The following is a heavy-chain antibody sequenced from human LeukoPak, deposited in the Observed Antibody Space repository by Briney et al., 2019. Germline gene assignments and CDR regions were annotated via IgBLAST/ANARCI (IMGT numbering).Heavy chain of an antibody. D-gene: IGHD2-15*01. J-gene: IGHJ4*02. V-gene: IGHV3-66*01. CDR2: IYSDGST. CDR3: ARDLAYCSGSTCYVGYFDY. Sequence: GGSLRLSCAASGFTVSTNYMNWVRQAPGKGLEWVSLIYSDGSTYYADSVKGRFTISRDNSKNTLYLQMNSLRAEDTAVYYCARDLAYCSGSTCYVGYFDYWGQGTQVTVSS. CDR1: GFTVSTNY.